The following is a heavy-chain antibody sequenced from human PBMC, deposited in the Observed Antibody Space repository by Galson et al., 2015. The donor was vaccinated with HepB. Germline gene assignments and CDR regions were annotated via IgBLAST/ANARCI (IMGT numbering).Heavy chain of an antibody. V-gene: IGHV3-74*01. CDR1: GFTFRRDL. Sequence: SLRLSCAASGFTFRRDLMHWVRHAPGKGLVWVSRINSDGSYTTYADSVRGRFTISRDNAKNTLYLQMSSLRAEDTAAYFCARGGNYPEYYFDSWGQGTLVTVSS. J-gene: IGHJ4*02. CDR3: ARGGNYPEYYFDS. CDR2: INSDGSYT. D-gene: IGHD1-7*01.